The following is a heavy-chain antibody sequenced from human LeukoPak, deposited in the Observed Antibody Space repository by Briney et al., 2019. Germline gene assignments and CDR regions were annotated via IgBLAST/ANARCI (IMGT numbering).Heavy chain of an antibody. CDR3: ASYAGTYYASGYYSYSFDI. Sequence: SETLSLTCTIYGRSISSYYWRWIRQPPGKGLEWVGHIYYSGSTNYNPSLKSRVTIPVDTSKNQFSLNLTSVTAADPAVYYCASYAGTYYASGYYSYSFDIWGQGTLVTVSS. CDR1: GRSISSYY. J-gene: IGHJ3*02. CDR2: IYYSGST. D-gene: IGHD3-22*01. V-gene: IGHV4-59*01.